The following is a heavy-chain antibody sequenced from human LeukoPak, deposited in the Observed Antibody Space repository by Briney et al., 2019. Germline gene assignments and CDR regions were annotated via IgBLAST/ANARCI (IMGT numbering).Heavy chain of an antibody. CDR3: ARGIRIHYDFWSGYYLPYYFDY. CDR1: GGSISSYY. V-gene: IGHV4-59*01. CDR2: IYYSGST. D-gene: IGHD3-3*01. J-gene: IGHJ4*02. Sequence: SETLSLTCTVSGGSISSYYWSWIRQPPGKGLEWIGYIYYSGSTNYNPSLKSRVTILVDTSKNQFSLKLSSVTAADTAVYYCARGIRIHYDFWSGYYLPYYFDYWGQGTLVTVSS.